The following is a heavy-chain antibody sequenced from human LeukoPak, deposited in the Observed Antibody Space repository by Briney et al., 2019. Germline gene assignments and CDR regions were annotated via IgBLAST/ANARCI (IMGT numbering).Heavy chain of an antibody. CDR3: ARRGSSWYAAVY. CDR2: IYSAGST. CDR1: GFAVSANY. Sequence: PGGSLRLSCAASGFAVSANYMSWVRQAPGKGLDWVSVIYSAGSTYYADSVKGRFTISRDNSKNTLYLQMNSLRAEDTAVYYCARRGSSWYAAVYWGQGTLVTVSS. D-gene: IGHD6-13*01. V-gene: IGHV3-66*04. J-gene: IGHJ4*02.